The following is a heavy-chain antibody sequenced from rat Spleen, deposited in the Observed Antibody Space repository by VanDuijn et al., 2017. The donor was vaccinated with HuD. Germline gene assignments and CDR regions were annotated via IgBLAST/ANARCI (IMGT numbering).Heavy chain of an antibody. CDR3: ARRLQDYFDY. J-gene: IGHJ2*01. CDR2: ISYEGSST. Sequence: EVQLVESGGGLVQPGRSLKLSCAASGFTFSDYYMAWVRQAPQKGLEWVASISYEGSSTYYGDSVKGRFTISRDNAKSTLYLQMNSLRSEDTATYYCARRLQDYFDYWGQGVMVTVSS. V-gene: IGHV5-22*01. D-gene: IGHD1-1*01. CDR1: GFTFSDYY.